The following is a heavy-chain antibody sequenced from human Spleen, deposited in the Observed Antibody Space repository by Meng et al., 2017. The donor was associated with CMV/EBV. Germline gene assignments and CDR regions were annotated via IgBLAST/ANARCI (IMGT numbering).Heavy chain of an antibody. Sequence: SGYAFTSYGIAWVRQAPGQGLEWMGWISAYNGNTNHAQKFQGRVTMTTDTSTSSAHMELRSLRSDDTAVYYCARGGLVVPAAPVDYWGQGTLVTVSS. V-gene: IGHV1-18*01. CDR2: ISAYNGNT. D-gene: IGHD2-2*01. CDR3: ARGGLVVPAAPVDY. CDR1: GYAFTSYG. J-gene: IGHJ4*02.